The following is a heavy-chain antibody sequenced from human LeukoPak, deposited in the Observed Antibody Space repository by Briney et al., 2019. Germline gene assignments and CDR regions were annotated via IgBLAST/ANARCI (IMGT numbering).Heavy chain of an antibody. D-gene: IGHD2-15*01. CDR3: ARGSVYCSGGSCYSIYYGMDV. Sequence: SETLSLTCTVSGGSISSYYWSWIRQPPGKGLEWIGYMYYSGSTYYNPSLKSRVTISVDTSKNHFSLKLSSVTAADTAVYYCARGSVYCSGGSCYSIYYGMDVWGQGTTVTVSS. CDR1: GGSISSYY. V-gene: IGHV4-59*08. CDR2: MYYSGST. J-gene: IGHJ6*02.